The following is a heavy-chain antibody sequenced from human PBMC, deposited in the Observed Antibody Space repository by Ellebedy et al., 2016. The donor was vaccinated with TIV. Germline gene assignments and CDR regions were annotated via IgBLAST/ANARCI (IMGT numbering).Heavy chain of an antibody. CDR3: ARRGSYGDYAVQINNWFDR. D-gene: IGHD4-17*01. CDR2: IYQDGTMK. J-gene: IGHJ5*02. Sequence: PGGSLRLSCAASGFSFRSYWMAWVRQAPGKGLEWVANIYQDGTMKYSLDSVRGRFIISRDNAKNSLYLQMNSLRNEDTAVYYCARRGSYGDYAVQINNWFDRWGQGTLVIVSS. V-gene: IGHV3-7*01. CDR1: GFSFRSYW.